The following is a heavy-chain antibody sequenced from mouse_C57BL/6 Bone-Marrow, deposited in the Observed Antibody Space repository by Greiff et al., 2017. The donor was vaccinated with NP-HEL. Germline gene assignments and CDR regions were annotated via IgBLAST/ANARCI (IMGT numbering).Heavy chain of an antibody. CDR3: ARWSYDYDWGPMDY. CDR1: GYAFSSSW. J-gene: IGHJ4*01. V-gene: IGHV1-82*01. Sequence: VQLQQSGPELVKPGASVKISCKASGYAFSSSWMNWVKQRPGTGLEWIGRIYPGDGDTNYNGKFKGKATLTADKSSSTAYMQLSSLTSEDSAVYFCARWSYDYDWGPMDYWGQGTSVTVSS. D-gene: IGHD2-4*01. CDR2: IYPGDGDT.